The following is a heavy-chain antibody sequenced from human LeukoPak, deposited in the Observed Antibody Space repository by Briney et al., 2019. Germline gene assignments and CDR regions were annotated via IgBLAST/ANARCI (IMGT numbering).Heavy chain of an antibody. Sequence: PGGSLRLSCAASGFTFSSYSMNWVRPAPGKGLEWVSSISSSSSYIYYADSVKGRFTISRDNAKNSLYLQMNSLRAEDTAVYYCARDPDYYDSSGYYGGFDYWGQGTLVTVSS. CDR3: ARDPDYYDSSGYYGGFDY. V-gene: IGHV3-21*01. J-gene: IGHJ4*02. CDR1: GFTFSSYS. CDR2: ISSSSSYI. D-gene: IGHD3-22*01.